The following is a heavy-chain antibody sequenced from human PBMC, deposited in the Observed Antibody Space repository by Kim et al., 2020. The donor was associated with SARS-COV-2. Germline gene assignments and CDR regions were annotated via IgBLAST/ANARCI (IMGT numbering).Heavy chain of an antibody. CDR1: GGSISSGDYY. CDR2: IYYSGTT. J-gene: IGHJ5*02. CDR3: ARDATDGSGINWFDP. Sequence: SETLSLTCTVSGGSISSGDYYWSWIRQPPGKGLEWIGYIYYSGTTSYNPSLKSRVTISFDTSKNQFSLNLSSVTAADTAVYYCARDATDGSGINWFDPWGQGTLVTVSS. V-gene: IGHV4-30-4*01. D-gene: IGHD3-10*01.